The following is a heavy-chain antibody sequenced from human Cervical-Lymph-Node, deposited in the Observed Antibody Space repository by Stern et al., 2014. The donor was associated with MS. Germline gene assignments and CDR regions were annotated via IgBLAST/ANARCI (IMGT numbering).Heavy chain of an antibody. Sequence: VHLVESGPGLVKPSPTLSLTCTVSGGSISSDNYYWTWIRQHPGKGLEWIGHIYYSGTTYYNPSLKSRVSITVDTSQNLFSLRLSSVTAADTAVYYCARDHFTTSLDVWGHVTTVTVS. CDR2: IYYSGTT. V-gene: IGHV4-31*03. CDR1: GGSISSDNYY. D-gene: IGHD3-22*01. CDR3: ARDHFTTSLDV. J-gene: IGHJ6*02.